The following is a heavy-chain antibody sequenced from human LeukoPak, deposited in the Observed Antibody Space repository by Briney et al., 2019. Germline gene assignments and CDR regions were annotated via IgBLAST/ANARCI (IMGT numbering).Heavy chain of an antibody. Sequence: SETLSLTCTVSGYSISSDYYWGWIRQPPGRGLEWIGEINHSGSTNYNPSLKSRVTISVDTSKNQFSLKLSSVTAADTAVYYCARGYSSSWYSGFDPWGQGTLVTVSS. J-gene: IGHJ5*02. CDR3: ARGYSSSWYSGFDP. D-gene: IGHD6-13*01. CDR2: INHSGST. CDR1: GYSISSDYY. V-gene: IGHV4-38-2*02.